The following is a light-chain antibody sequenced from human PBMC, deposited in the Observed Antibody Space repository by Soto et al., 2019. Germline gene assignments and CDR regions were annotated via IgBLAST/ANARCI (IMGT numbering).Light chain of an antibody. CDR3: AARDDTVNRLV. CDR1: SANIGSNY. Sequence: QSVLTQSPSASGTPGQRVTISCSGSSANIGSNYVYWYQQFPGTAPRLLIYRADQRPSGVPDRFSGSKSGTSASLAISGLRSEHEAAYYSAARDDTVNRLVFGGGTKVTVL. V-gene: IGLV1-47*01. CDR2: RAD. J-gene: IGLJ2*01.